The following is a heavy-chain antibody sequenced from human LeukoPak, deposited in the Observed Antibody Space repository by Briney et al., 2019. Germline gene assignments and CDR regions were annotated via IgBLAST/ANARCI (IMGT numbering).Heavy chain of an antibody. CDR3: ARDALIVVVPAAILGWFDP. Sequence: PGGCLRLSCSASGFTFSSYSMSWVRQAPGKGREWVSSISSSSSTIYYAGSVKGRFTISRDNAKNSLYLQMNSLRAEDTAVYYCARDALIVVVPAAILGWFDPWGQGTLVTVSS. J-gene: IGHJ5*02. CDR2: ISSSSSTI. D-gene: IGHD2-2*02. V-gene: IGHV3-48*01. CDR1: GFTFSSYS.